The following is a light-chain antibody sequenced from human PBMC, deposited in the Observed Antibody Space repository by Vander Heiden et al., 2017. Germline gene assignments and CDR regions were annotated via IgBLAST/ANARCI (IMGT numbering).Light chain of an antibody. J-gene: IGKJ1*01. CDR3: QQYNSWPPSWT. CDR2: GAS. V-gene: IGKV3-15*01. CDR1: RSISRN. Sequence: EIVMTQSPATLSVSPGERATLSCRASRSISRNLAWYQQKPGQAPRLLIYGASARATGVTDRFSGSGSGTEFTLTISSLQSVDSAVYYCQQYNSWPPSWTFGQGTKVEV.